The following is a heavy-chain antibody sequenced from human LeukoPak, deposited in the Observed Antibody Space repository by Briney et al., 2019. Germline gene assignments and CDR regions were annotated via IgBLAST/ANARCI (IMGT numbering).Heavy chain of an antibody. Sequence: PSETLSLTCTVSGGSSSSYYWSWIRRPPGKGLEWIGYIYYSGSTNYNPSLKSRVTISVDTSKNQFSLKLSSVTAADTAVYYCARLNSRSYYFPMDVWGQGTTVTVSS. CDR2: IYYSGST. J-gene: IGHJ6*02. D-gene: IGHD2-21*01. CDR1: GGSSSSYY. V-gene: IGHV4-59*08. CDR3: ARLNSRSYYFPMDV.